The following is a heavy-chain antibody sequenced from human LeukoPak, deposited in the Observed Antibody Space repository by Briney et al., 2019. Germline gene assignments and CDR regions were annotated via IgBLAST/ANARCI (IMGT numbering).Heavy chain of an antibody. CDR2: ISAYNGNT. D-gene: IGHD3-22*01. J-gene: IGHJ4*02. V-gene: IGHV1-18*01. CDR3: AKDISGGRVRGVVVIHYFDY. Sequence: GASVKVSCKASGYTFTSYGISWVRQAPGQGLEWMGWISAYNGNTNYAQKLQGRVTMTTDTSTSTAYMELRSLRAEDTALYYCAKDISGGRVRGVVVIHYFDYWGQGTLVTVSS. CDR1: GYTFTSYG.